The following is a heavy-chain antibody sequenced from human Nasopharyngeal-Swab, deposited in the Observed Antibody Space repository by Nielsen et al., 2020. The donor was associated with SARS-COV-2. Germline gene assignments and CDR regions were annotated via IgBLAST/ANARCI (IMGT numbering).Heavy chain of an antibody. CDR3: ARDGDGYNTH. V-gene: IGHV3-21*01. D-gene: IGHD5-24*01. CDR2: ISSSSSYI. Sequence: GESLKISCAASGFTFSSYSMNWVRQAPGKGLEWVSSISSSSSYIYYADSAKGRFTISRDNAKNSLYLQMNSLRAEDTAVYYCARDGDGYNTHWGQGTLVTVSS. CDR1: GFTFSSYS. J-gene: IGHJ4*02.